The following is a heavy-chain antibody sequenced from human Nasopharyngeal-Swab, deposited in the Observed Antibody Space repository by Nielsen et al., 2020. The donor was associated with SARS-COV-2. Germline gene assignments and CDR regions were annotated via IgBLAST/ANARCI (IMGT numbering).Heavy chain of an antibody. D-gene: IGHD3-10*01. V-gene: IGHV3-48*03. CDR3: ARPTGLGEAGYFDY. J-gene: IGHJ4*02. CDR2: ISSSGSTI. CDR1: GFTFSSYE. Sequence: GGSLRLSCAASGFTFSSYEMNWVRQAPGKGLEWVSYISSSGSTIYYADSVKGRFTISRDNAKNSLYLQMNSLRAEDTAVYYCARPTGLGEAGYFDYWGQGTLVTVSS.